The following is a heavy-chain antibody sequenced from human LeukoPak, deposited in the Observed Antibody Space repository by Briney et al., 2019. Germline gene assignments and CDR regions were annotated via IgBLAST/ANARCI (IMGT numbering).Heavy chain of an antibody. CDR1: GGSISSHY. Sequence: SETLSLTCTVAGGSISSHYWSWIRQPAWRGLQWIGRIYTSGSTNYNPSLKSRVTISVDKSKNQFSLKLSSVTAADTAVYYCARGQAVAGPFDYWGQGTLVTVSS. J-gene: IGHJ4*02. CDR2: IYTSGST. D-gene: IGHD6-19*01. V-gene: IGHV4-4*07. CDR3: ARGQAVAGPFDY.